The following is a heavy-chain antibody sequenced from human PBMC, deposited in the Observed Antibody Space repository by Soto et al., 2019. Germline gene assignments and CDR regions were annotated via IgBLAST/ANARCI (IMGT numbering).Heavy chain of an antibody. V-gene: IGHV3-30*18. CDR1: GFTFTSFG. CDR3: EKDLREMATNTPDY. Sequence: QVHLVESGGGVVQPGRSLRLSCAASGFTFTSFGIHWVRQAPGKGLEWVAVVSYDGIDENYADSVKGRFSISRDNSKNTMSLQTNSLRGEDTAVYYGEKDLREMATNTPDYWGQGTLVTLSS. D-gene: IGHD5-12*01. J-gene: IGHJ4*02. CDR2: VSYDGIDE.